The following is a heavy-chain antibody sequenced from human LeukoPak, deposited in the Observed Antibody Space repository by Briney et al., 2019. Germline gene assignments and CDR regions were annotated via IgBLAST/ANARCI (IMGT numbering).Heavy chain of an antibody. Sequence: SETLSLTCTVSGGSISSYYWSWIRQPAGKGLEWIGRTYTSGSTNYNPSLKSRVTMSVDTSKNQFSLKLSSVTAADTAVYYCASSYDPAAFDIWGQGTMVTVSS. CDR3: ASSYDPAAFDI. CDR2: TYTSGST. D-gene: IGHD3-22*01. J-gene: IGHJ3*02. V-gene: IGHV4-4*07. CDR1: GGSISSYY.